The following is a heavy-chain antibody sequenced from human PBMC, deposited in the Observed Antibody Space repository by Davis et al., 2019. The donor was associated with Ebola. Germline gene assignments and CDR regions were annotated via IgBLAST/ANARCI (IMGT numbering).Heavy chain of an antibody. CDR1: GGSISSSSYY. J-gene: IGHJ4*02. D-gene: IGHD2-2*01. Sequence: GSLRLSCTVSGGSISSSSYYWGWIRQPPGKGLEWIGSIYYSGSTYYNPSLKSRVTISVDTSKNQFSLKLSSVTAADTAVYYCARHTRYCSSTSCYWTFDYWGQGTLVTVSS. V-gene: IGHV4-39*01. CDR3: ARHTRYCSSTSCYWTFDY. CDR2: IYYSGST.